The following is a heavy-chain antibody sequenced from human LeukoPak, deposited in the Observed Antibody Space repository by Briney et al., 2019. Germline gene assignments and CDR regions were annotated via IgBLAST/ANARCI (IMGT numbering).Heavy chain of an antibody. CDR3: AKGRIAYYDSSDAFDI. J-gene: IGHJ3*02. CDR1: GFTFSNHW. CDR2: INQRGSEI. V-gene: IGHV3-7*01. D-gene: IGHD3-22*01. Sequence: GGSLRLSCAASGFTFSNHWMTWVRQAPGKGLEWVSHINQRGSEIYYLDSVRGRFTISRDNAKNSLYLQMNSLRAEDTAVYYCAKGRIAYYDSSDAFDIWGQGTMVTVSS.